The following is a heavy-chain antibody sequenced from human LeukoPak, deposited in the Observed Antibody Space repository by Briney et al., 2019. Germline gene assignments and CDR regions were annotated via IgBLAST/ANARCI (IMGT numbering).Heavy chain of an antibody. Sequence: PGGSLRLSCAASGFSVRSSYMSWVRQAPGKGLEWVSVIYSGGSPDYADSAKGRFTISTDNSKNTLYLQMNSLRVEDTAVYYCAKGHGWEASYYYYYMDVWGKGTTVTISS. CDR3: AKGHGWEASYYYYYMDV. J-gene: IGHJ6*03. CDR2: IYSGGSP. CDR1: GFSVRSSY. V-gene: IGHV3-53*01. D-gene: IGHD1-26*01.